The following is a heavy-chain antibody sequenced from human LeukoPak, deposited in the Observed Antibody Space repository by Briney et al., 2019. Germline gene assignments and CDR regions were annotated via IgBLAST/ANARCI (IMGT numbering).Heavy chain of an antibody. CDR3: ARHQYYDYVWGSYRYTDEKGYFDY. CDR1: GGSISSSSYY. Sequence: SETLSLTCTVSGGSISSSSYYWGWIRQPPGKGLEWIGSIYYSGSTYYNPSPKSRVTISVDTSKNQFSLKLSSVTAADTAVYYCARHQYYDYVWGSYRYTDEKGYFDYWGQGTLVTVSS. D-gene: IGHD3-16*02. J-gene: IGHJ4*02. CDR2: IYYSGST. V-gene: IGHV4-39*01.